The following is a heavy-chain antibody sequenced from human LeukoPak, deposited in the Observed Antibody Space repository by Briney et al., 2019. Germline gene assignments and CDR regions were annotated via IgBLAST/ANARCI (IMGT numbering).Heavy chain of an antibody. D-gene: IGHD3-9*01. J-gene: IGHJ6*02. Sequence: GASVKVSCKASGYTFTSYDINWVRQATGQGREWMGWMNPNSGNTGYAQKFQGRVTMTRNTSISTAYMELSSLRSEDTAVYYCARDKAGLRYFDWLAGYYYGMDVWGQGTTVTVSS. CDR2: MNPNSGNT. CDR1: GYTFTSYD. V-gene: IGHV1-8*01. CDR3: ARDKAGLRYFDWLAGYYYGMDV.